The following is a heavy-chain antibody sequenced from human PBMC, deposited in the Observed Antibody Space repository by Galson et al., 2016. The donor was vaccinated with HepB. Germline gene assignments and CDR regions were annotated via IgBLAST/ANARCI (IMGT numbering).Heavy chain of an antibody. CDR3: ANHRG. Sequence: SLRLSCAASGFTFSSHWMHWVHQAPGKGLEWVANINQDGGEKYYVDSVKGRFTISRDNAKHSLYLQLNSLRAEDTAVFYCANHRGWGQGTLVTVSS. V-gene: IGHV3-7*03. CDR2: INQDGGEK. D-gene: IGHD1-14*01. CDR1: GFTFSSHW. J-gene: IGHJ4*02.